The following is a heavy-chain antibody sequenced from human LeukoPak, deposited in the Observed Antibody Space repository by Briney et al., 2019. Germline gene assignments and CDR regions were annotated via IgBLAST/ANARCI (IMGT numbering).Heavy chain of an antibody. CDR1: GFTFSSYA. D-gene: IGHD3-22*01. CDR3: AREYDSSGYFDY. CDR2: ISYDGSNK. J-gene: IGHJ4*02. Sequence: PGGSLRLSCAASGFTFSSYAMHWVRQAPGKGLEWVAVISYDGSNKYYADPVKGRFTISRDNSKNTLYLQMNSLRAEDTAVYYCAREYDSSGYFDYWGQGTLVTVSS. V-gene: IGHV3-30*04.